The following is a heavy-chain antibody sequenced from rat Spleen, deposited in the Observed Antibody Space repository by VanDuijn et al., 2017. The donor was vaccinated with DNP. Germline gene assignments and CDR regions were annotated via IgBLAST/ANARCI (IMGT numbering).Heavy chain of an antibody. Sequence: EVQLVESGGGLVQPGRSLKLSCAASGFTFSDSFVAWARQAPKKGLEWVASLSYDGSSTYYGDSVKGRFTISRDNAKSSLYLQMDSLRSEDTATYYCTTGPGITHNWFAYWGQGTLVTVSS. CDR3: TTGPGITHNWFAY. J-gene: IGHJ3*01. V-gene: IGHV5-20*01. CDR2: LSYDGSST. D-gene: IGHD1-4*01. CDR1: GFTFSDSF.